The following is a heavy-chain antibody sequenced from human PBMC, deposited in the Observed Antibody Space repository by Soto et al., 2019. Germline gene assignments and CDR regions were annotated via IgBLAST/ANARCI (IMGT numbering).Heavy chain of an antibody. V-gene: IGHV4-34*01. Sequence: QVRVQQWGAGLLEPSETLSLTCAVYGGSFSGYFWSWIRQSPGKGLEWIGQINHSGNTNYHPSLKSRVTISVDTSKNQVSLKLTAVTAADTAMYYCARGRLPHYYYYGMDVWGQGTTVTVS. CDR2: INHSGNT. D-gene: IGHD2-21*02. CDR1: GGSFSGYF. J-gene: IGHJ6*02. CDR3: ARGRLPHYYYYGMDV.